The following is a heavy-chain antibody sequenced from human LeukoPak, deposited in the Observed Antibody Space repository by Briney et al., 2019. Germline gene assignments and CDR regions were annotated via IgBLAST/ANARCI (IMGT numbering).Heavy chain of an antibody. V-gene: IGHV4-30-4*08. D-gene: IGHD3-22*01. CDR1: GGSISSGDYY. CDR3: ARLDSSGYSPIFDY. CDR2: IYYSGST. Sequence: SQTLSLTCAVSGGSISSGDYYWSWLRQPQGKGLEWIVYIYYSGSTYYNPSLKSRVTISVDTSKNQFSLKLSSVTAADTAVYYCARLDSSGYSPIFDYWGQGTLVTVSS. J-gene: IGHJ4*02.